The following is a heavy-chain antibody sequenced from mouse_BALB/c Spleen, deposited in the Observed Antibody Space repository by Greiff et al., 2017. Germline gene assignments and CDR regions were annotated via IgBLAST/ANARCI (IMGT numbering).Heavy chain of an antibody. CDR1: GYSFTDYI. V-gene: IGHV1-39*01. D-gene: IGHD2-4*01. CDR3: AREGLRRDFDV. CDR2: INPYYGST. J-gene: IGHJ1*01. Sequence: EVQLQQTGPELVKPGALVKISCKASGYSFTDYIMLWVKQSHGKSLEWIGNINPYYGSTSYNLKFKGKATLTVDKSSSTAYMQLNSLTSEDSAVYYCAREGLRRDFDVWGAGTTVTVSS.